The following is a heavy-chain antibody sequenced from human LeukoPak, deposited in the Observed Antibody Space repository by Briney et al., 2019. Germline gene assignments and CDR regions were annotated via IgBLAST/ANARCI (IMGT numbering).Heavy chain of an antibody. CDR2: VYFSGST. CDR1: GGSVSSAY. V-gene: IGHV4-59*02. Sequence: PSETLSLTCAVSGGSVSSAYWSWIRQPPGKGLEWIGYVYFSGSTNYNPSLTSRVTISADTSKNHFSLKLTSVTAADTAVYYRAYSIGYYDEWFQNWGQGTLVTVSS. J-gene: IGHJ1*01. D-gene: IGHD3-22*01. CDR3: AYSIGYYDEWFQN.